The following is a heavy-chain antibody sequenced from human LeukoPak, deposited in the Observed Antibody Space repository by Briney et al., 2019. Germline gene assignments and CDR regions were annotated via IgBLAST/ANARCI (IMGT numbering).Heavy chain of an antibody. CDR2: ISGSGGGT. Sequence: GGSLRLSCVASGFTFSTYTMSWVRQAPGKGLEWVSAISGSGGGTFYGDSVKGRFTISRDNSKSTLYLQINSLRAEDTAVYYCAKSRGATVTTYYLDYWGQGTLVTVSS. J-gene: IGHJ4*02. CDR3: AKSRGATVTTYYLDY. V-gene: IGHV3-23*01. CDR1: GFTFSTYT. D-gene: IGHD4-17*01.